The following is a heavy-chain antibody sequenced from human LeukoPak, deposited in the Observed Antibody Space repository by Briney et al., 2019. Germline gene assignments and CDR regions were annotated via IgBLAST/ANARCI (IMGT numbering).Heavy chain of an antibody. CDR1: GFTFSSYG. Sequence: GGSLRLSCAASGFTFSSYGMHWVRQAPGKGLEWVAVISYDGSNKYYADSVKGRFTISRDNSKNTLYLQMNSLRAEDTAVYYCAKDSIVVVPPGAFDIWGQGTMVTVSS. CDR3: AKDSIVVVPPGAFDI. J-gene: IGHJ3*02. CDR2: ISYDGSNK. V-gene: IGHV3-30*18. D-gene: IGHD3-22*01.